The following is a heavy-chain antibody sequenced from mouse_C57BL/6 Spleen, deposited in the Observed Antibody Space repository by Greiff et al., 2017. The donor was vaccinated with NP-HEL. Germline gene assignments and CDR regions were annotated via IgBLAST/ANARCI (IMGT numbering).Heavy chain of an antibody. Sequence: EVKLVESGGGLVQPGGSLKLSCAASGFTFRDYYMYWVRQTPEKRLEWVAYISNGGGSTYYPDTVKGRFTISRDNAKNTLYLQMSRLKSEDTAMYYCARPYYYGSLYYAMDYWGQGTSVTVSS. D-gene: IGHD1-1*01. J-gene: IGHJ4*01. CDR3: ARPYYYGSLYYAMDY. CDR1: GFTFRDYY. V-gene: IGHV5-12*01. CDR2: ISNGGGST.